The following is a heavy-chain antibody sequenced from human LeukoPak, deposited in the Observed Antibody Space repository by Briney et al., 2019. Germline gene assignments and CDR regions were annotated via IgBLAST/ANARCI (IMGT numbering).Heavy chain of an antibody. CDR2: IYHSGST. CDR1: GGSISSSNW. J-gene: IGHJ6*04. CDR3: ARERRDYYGSGSLDV. Sequence: PSGTLSLTCAVSGGSISSSNWWSWVRQPPGKGLEWIGEIYHSGSTNYNPSLKSRVTISVDKSKNQFSLKLSSVTAADTAVYYCARERRDYYGSGSLDVWGKGTTVTVSS. V-gene: IGHV4-4*02. D-gene: IGHD3-10*01.